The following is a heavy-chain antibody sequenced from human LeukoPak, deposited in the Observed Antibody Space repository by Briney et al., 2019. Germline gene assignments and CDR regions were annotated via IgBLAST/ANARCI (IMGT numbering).Heavy chain of an antibody. J-gene: IGHJ6*03. D-gene: IGHD3-16*01. CDR3: ARGMRPGDATEDYYMDV. CDR1: GGSISSSNW. CDR2: IYHSGST. Sequence: PSETLSLTCAVSGGSISSSNWWSWVRQPPGQGLEWIGEIYHSGSTNYNPSLKSRVAISVDKSKNQFSLKLSSVTAADTAVYYCARGMRPGDATEDYYMDVWGKGTTVTVSS. V-gene: IGHV4-4*02.